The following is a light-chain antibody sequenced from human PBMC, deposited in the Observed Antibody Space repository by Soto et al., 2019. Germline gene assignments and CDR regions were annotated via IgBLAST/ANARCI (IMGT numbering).Light chain of an antibody. CDR2: SGY. Sequence: DIQMTQSPSTLSGSVGYRVTITCRASQSVSSSVAWYQHKPGQSPRLVVYSGYKRSPGIPARFSGSGSGTDFTLTISGLQPEDFATYYCQQLSRYPSTFGGGTTGDIK. V-gene: IGKV1-5*01. J-gene: IGKJ4*01. CDR3: QQLSRYPST. CDR1: QSVSSS.